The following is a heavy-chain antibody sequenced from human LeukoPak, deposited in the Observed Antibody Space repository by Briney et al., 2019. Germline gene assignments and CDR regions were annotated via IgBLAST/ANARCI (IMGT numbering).Heavy chain of an antibody. CDR3: AKTGSGWYYFDY. J-gene: IGHJ4*02. V-gene: IGHV3-23*01. CDR2: ISGSGGST. D-gene: IGHD6-19*01. Sequence: PGGSLRLSCAASGFTFSSYAMSWVRQAPGKGLEWVSAISGSGGSTYYADSVKGRFTISRDNSKNTLYLQMNSLSAEDTAVYYCAKTGSGWYYFDYWGQGTLVTVSS. CDR1: GFTFSSYA.